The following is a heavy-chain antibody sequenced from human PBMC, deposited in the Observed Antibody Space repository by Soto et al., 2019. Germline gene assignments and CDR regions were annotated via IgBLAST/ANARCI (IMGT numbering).Heavy chain of an antibody. CDR3: ARSPGWFGELFYWFYP. V-gene: IGHV1-18*01. Sequence: ASVKVSCKASGYTFTNYGVSWVRQAPGQGLEWMGWIGGYKGNTNYAQKLQGRVTLTTDTSTSTAYMELSSLRSEDTAVYYCARSPGWFGELFYWFYPWGQGTLVTVSS. CDR1: GYTFTNYG. D-gene: IGHD3-10*01. J-gene: IGHJ5*02. CDR2: IGGYKGNT.